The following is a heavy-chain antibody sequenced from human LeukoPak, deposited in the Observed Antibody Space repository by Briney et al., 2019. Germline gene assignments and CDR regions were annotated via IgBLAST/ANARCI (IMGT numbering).Heavy chain of an antibody. CDR2: IYYSGST. Sequence: SETLSLTCTVSGGSISSGGYYWSWIRQPPGKGLEWIGYIYYSGSTYYNPSLKSRVTISVDTSKNQFSLKLSSVTAADTAVYYCARAGFTMVRGYYYGMDVWGKGATVTVSS. D-gene: IGHD3-10*01. CDR3: ARAGFTMVRGYYYGMDV. CDR1: GGSISSGGYY. J-gene: IGHJ6*04. V-gene: IGHV4-30-4*01.